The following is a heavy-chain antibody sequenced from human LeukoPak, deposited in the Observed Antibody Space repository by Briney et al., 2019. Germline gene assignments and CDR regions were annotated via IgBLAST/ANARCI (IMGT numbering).Heavy chain of an antibody. CDR2: IKSKTDGGTT. D-gene: IGHD2-2*01. Sequence: GGSLRLSCAGSGFSFSFPFNYHAMSWVRQAPGKGLEWVGRIKSKTDGGTTDCAAPVKGRFTISRDDSKNTLYLQMNSLKTEDTAVYYCTTEGNWDIVVVPAASNPDYWGQGTLVTVSS. V-gene: IGHV3-15*01. J-gene: IGHJ4*02. CDR1: GFSFSFPF. CDR3: TTEGNWDIVVVPAASNPDY.